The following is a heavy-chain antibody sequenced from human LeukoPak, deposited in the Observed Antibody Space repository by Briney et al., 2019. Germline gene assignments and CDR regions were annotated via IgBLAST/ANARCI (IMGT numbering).Heavy chain of an antibody. V-gene: IGHV3-23*01. CDR2: ISDSGGRT. Sequence: GGSLRLSCAASGFTFSSSAMSWVRQAPGKGLGWVSAISDSGGRTYYADSVKGRSTISRDNSKNTLYLQMNSLRAEDTAVYYCAKDRMVYGYWGQGTLVTVSS. D-gene: IGHD2-8*01. CDR1: GFTFSSSA. J-gene: IGHJ4*02. CDR3: AKDRMVYGY.